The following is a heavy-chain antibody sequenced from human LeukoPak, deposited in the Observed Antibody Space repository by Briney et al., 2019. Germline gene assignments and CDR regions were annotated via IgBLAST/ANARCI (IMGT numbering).Heavy chain of an antibody. CDR1: GFTFSSYG. D-gene: IGHD2-2*01. J-gene: IGHJ3*02. V-gene: IGHV3-15*01. CDR3: TTDLPGCNTNCYHAFDI. Sequence: PGGSLRLSCAASGFTFSSYGMHWVRQAPGKGLERVGRVKSKAAGETTDYAAPVKGRFTISRDDSKNTLYLQMNSLKSEDTAMYYCTTDLPGCNTNCYHAFDIWGQGTVVTVSS. CDR2: VKSKAAGETT.